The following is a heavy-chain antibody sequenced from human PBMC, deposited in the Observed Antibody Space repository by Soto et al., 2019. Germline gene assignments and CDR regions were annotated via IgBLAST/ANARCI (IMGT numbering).Heavy chain of an antibody. J-gene: IGHJ4*02. Sequence: SQTLSLTCAISGDSVSGNSAAWNWIRQSPSRSLEWLGRTYYRSRWYNDYAVSVKSRITVTPDTSKNQFSLHLNSVTPEDTAVYYCARESPYYVSSDSYLDYWGQGALVTVSS. D-gene: IGHD3-16*01. CDR1: GDSVSGNSAA. V-gene: IGHV6-1*01. CDR3: ARESPYYVSSDSYLDY. CDR2: TYYRSRWYN.